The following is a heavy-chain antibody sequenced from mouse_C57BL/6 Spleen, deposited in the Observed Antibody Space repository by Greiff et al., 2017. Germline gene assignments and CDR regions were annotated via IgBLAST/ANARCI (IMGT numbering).Heavy chain of an antibody. V-gene: IGHV1-66*01. D-gene: IGHD2-5*01. CDR1: GYSFTSYY. CDR2: IYPGSGNT. J-gene: IGHJ4*01. CDR3: ARDYSNYVVYAMDY. Sequence: QVQLKESGPELVKPGASVKISCKASGYSFTSYYIHWVKQRPGQGLEWIGWIYPGSGNTKYNEKFKGKATLTADTSSSTAYMQLSSLTSEDSAVYYCARDYSNYVVYAMDYWGQGTSVTVSS.